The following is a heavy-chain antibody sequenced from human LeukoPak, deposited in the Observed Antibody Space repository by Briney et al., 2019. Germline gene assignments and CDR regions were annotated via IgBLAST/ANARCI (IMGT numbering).Heavy chain of an antibody. CDR1: GFTFSNAW. CDR3: ARSEYTTSLIDYYFYHGMDV. CDR2: ISYDGSNK. Sequence: PGGSLRLSCAASGFTFSNAWMSWVRQAPGKGLEWVAVISYDGSNKYYADSVKGRFTISRDNSKNTLYLQMNSLRDEDTALYYCARSEYTTSLIDYYFYHGMDVWGQGTTVIVSS. J-gene: IGHJ6*02. D-gene: IGHD2-2*01. V-gene: IGHV3-30*03.